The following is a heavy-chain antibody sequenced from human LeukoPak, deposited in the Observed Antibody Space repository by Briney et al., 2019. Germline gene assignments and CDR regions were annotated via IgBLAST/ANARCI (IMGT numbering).Heavy chain of an antibody. D-gene: IGHD1-26*01. CDR1: GYSISSGYY. J-gene: IGHJ6*03. Sequence: SETLSLTCTVSGYSISSGYYWGWIRQPPGKGLEWIGSIYHSGSTYYNPSLKSLVTISVDTSKNQFSLKLSSVTAADTAVYYCARVPVQVGATGHYYYYYMDVWGKGTTVTVSS. V-gene: IGHV4-38-2*02. CDR2: IYHSGST. CDR3: ARVPVQVGATGHYYYYYMDV.